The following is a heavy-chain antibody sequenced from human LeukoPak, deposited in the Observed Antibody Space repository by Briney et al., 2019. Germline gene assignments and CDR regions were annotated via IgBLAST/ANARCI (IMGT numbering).Heavy chain of an antibody. D-gene: IGHD4-23*01. CDR1: GFTFSHYS. Sequence: GGSLRLSCVSSGFTFSHYSMNWVRQAPGKGLEWVSTISGGDTSTFYADSVKGRFTISRDNSKNTLYLQMNNLRAEDTAVYYCAKNLNGGNTHSDYWGQGTLVTVSS. V-gene: IGHV3-23*01. CDR3: AKNLNGGNTHSDY. CDR2: ISGGDTST. J-gene: IGHJ4*02.